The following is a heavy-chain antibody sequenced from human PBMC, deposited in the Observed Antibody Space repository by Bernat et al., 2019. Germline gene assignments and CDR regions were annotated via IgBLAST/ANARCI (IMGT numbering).Heavy chain of an antibody. J-gene: IGHJ4*02. CDR1: GYTFTSYG. D-gene: IGHD5-18*01. V-gene: IGHV1-18*01. CDR2: ISAYNGNT. CDR3: ARFSPGYSYGLYFDY. Sequence: QVQLVQSGAEVKKPGASVKVSCKASGYTFTSYGISWGRQAPGQGLEWMGWISAYNGNTNYAQKLQGRVTMTTDTSTSTAYMELRSLRSDDTAVYYCARFSPGYSYGLYFDYWGQGTLVTVSS.